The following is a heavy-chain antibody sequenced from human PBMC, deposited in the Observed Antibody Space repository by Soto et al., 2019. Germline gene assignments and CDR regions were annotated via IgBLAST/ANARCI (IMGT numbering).Heavy chain of an antibody. CDR3: AKANSSSWYEDAFDI. V-gene: IGHV3-9*01. J-gene: IGHJ3*02. D-gene: IGHD6-13*01. CDR1: GFTFDDYA. CDR2: ISWNSGSI. Sequence: GGSLRLSCAASGFTFDDYAMHWVRQAPGKGLEWVSGISWNSGSIGYADSVKGRFTISRDNAKNSLYLQMNSLRAEDTALYYCAKANSSSWYEDAFDIWGQGTMVTVSS.